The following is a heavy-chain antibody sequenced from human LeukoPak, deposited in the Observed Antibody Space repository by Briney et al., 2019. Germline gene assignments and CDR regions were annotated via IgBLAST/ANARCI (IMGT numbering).Heavy chain of an antibody. V-gene: IGHV3-21*01. D-gene: IGHD6-6*01. CDR2: ISSSSSYI. Sequence: GGSLRLSCAASGFTFSSYSMNWVRQAPGKGLEWVSSISSSSSYIYYADSVKGRFTISRDNAKNSLYLQMNSLRAEDTAVYYCARALVKILVGSYYYYMDVWAKGPRSPSP. J-gene: IGHJ6*03. CDR3: ARALVKILVGSYYYYMDV. CDR1: GFTFSSYS.